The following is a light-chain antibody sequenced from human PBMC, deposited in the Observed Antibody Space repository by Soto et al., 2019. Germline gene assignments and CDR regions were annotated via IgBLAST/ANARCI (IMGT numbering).Light chain of an antibody. Sequence: QSALTQPASVSGSPGQSITISCTGTSSDVGGYNYVSWYQQHPGKAPKLMIYDVSNRPSGVSNRFSGSKSGNTASLTISGLQDEDEADYSCSSYTSSSTLGFGGGTKITVL. CDR1: SSDVGGYNY. J-gene: IGLJ3*02. CDR2: DVS. V-gene: IGLV2-14*01. CDR3: SSYTSSSTLG.